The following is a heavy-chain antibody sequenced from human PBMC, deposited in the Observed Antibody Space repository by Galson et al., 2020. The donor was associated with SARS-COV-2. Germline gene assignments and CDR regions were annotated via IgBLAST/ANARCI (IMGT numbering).Heavy chain of an antibody. CDR1: GLSVSTPY. CDR3: ARAWGYYFDTRWDY. J-gene: IGHJ4*02. CDR2: IFGDDRT. Sequence: GGSLRLSCTASGLSVSTPYMNWFRQAPGKGLEWVSIIFGDDRTYYADSVKGRFTLSRDNSENTVYLQMNNLRAEDTAVYYCARAWGYYFDTRWDYWGRGTLVTVSS. V-gene: IGHV3-53*01. D-gene: IGHD3-3*01.